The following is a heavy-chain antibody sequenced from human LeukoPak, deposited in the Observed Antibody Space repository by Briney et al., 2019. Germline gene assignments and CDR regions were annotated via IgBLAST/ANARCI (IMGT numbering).Heavy chain of an antibody. J-gene: IGHJ3*02. CDR1: GFTFSTFN. CDR3: TTRRPDAFDI. V-gene: IGHV3-48*01. Sequence: GGSLRLSCAASGFTFSTFNMNWVRQAPGKGLEWVSYISSSSNTIYYADSVKGRFTISRDNAKSSLYLQMNILRVEDTAVYYCTTRRPDAFDIWGQGTMVTVSS. CDR2: ISSSSNTI.